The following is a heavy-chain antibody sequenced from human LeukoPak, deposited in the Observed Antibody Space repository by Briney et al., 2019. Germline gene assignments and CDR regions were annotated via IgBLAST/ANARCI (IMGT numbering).Heavy chain of an antibody. Sequence: GGSLRLSCAASGFTFSSSGMHWVRQAPGKGLEWVSYISSSSTIYYADSVKGRFTISRDNAKNSLYLQMNSLRAEDTAVYYCARNVGELLNYSDYWGQGTLVTVSS. CDR3: ARNVGELLNYSDY. CDR1: GFTFSSSG. CDR2: ISSSSTI. V-gene: IGHV3-48*01. J-gene: IGHJ4*02. D-gene: IGHD1-26*01.